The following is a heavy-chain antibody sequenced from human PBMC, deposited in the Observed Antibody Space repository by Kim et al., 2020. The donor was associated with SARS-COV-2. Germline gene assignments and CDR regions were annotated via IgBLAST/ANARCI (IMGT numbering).Heavy chain of an antibody. D-gene: IGHD1-26*01. Sequence: YVDSVKGRFTSSRDNAKNSLYLQMNSLRAEDTAVYYCARDPPLGAPFDSWGQGTLITVSS. CDR3: ARDPPLGAPFDS. J-gene: IGHJ4*02. V-gene: IGHV3-7*01.